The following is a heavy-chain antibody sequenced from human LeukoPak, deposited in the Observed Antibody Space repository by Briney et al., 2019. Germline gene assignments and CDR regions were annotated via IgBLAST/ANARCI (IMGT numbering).Heavy chain of an antibody. CDR2: IWYDGSNK. Sequence: GGSLRLSCAASGFTFSSYGMHGVRQAPVKGLEGVAGIWYDGSNKYYADSVKGLFTISRDNSKNTLYLQMNSLRPEDTAVYYCARVMDYYGSGTPLDYWGQGTLVTVSS. CDR1: GFTFSSYG. CDR3: ARVMDYYGSGTPLDY. D-gene: IGHD3-10*01. J-gene: IGHJ4*02. V-gene: IGHV3-33*01.